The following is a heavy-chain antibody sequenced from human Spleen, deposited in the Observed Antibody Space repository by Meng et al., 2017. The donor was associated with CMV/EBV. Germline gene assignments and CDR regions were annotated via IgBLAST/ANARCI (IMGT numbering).Heavy chain of an antibody. V-gene: IGHV1-69*05. CDR3: ARSPVHFGVVIRYYGMDV. Sequence: SVKVSCKASGGISVSYAVSWVRQAPGQGLEWMGGLIPIFATTNYAQKFQGRLTITTDESTYTAYMELSSLRSEDTAVYYCARSPVHFGVVIRYYGMDVWGQGTTVTVSS. CDR2: LIPIFATT. J-gene: IGHJ6*02. CDR1: GGISVSYA. D-gene: IGHD3-3*01.